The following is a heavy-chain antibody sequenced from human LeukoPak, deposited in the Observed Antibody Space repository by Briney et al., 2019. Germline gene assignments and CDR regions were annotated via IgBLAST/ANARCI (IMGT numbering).Heavy chain of an antibody. D-gene: IGHD3-10*01. CDR2: PYYRSKEYN. V-gene: IGHV6-1*01. CDR1: GDSFSSNSAA. J-gene: IGHJ3*02. Sequence: SQTLSLTCAISGDSFSSNSAAWNWIRPSPSRDLEWQGKPYYRSKEYNDYAVSVKSRITINPDTSKNQFSLQLNSVTPEDTAVYYCARDHVLLWFGEFLAFDIWGQGTMVTVSS. CDR3: ARDHVLLWFGEFLAFDI.